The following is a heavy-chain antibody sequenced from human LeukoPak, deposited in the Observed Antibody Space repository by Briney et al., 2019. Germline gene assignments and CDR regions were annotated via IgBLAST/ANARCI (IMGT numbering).Heavy chain of an antibody. Sequence: ASVKVSCKASVYTFTSYGINWLRQAPGQGLEWMGWISAYNGNTNYAQKLQGRVTMTTDTSTSTAYVEQRSLRSDDTAVYYCARGDGDYGYDYWGQGTLVTVSS. D-gene: IGHD4-17*01. J-gene: IGHJ4*02. CDR2: ISAYNGNT. CDR3: ARGDGDYGYDY. CDR1: VYTFTSYG. V-gene: IGHV1-18*01.